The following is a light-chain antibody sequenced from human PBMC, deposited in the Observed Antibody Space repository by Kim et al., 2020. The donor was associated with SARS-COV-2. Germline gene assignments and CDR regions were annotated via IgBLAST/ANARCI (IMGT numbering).Light chain of an antibody. Sequence: DIVMTQSPDSLAVSLGERATINCRSSQNILSSSNDKNYLAWYQHKPGQPPKMLFYWASTRESGVPDRFSGSGSGTDFTLTISSLQTEDAAVYYCQQYYASPQTFGPGTKEDIK. CDR1: QNILSSSNDKNY. V-gene: IGKV4-1*01. J-gene: IGKJ1*01. CDR2: WAS. CDR3: QQYYASPQT.